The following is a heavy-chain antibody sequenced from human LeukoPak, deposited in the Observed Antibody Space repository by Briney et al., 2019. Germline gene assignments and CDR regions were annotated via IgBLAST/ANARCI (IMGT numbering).Heavy chain of an antibody. V-gene: IGHV3-30-3*01. J-gene: IGHJ6*02. D-gene: IGHD3-10*01. CDR2: ISYDGSNK. CDR3: ARDDEVYGSGSYYYYYYGMDV. Sequence: GRSLRLSCAASGFTFSSYAMHWVRQAPGKGLEWVAVISYDGSNKYSADAVKGRFTISRDNSKNTLYLQMNSLRDEDTAVYYCARDDEVYGSGSYYYYYYGMDVWGQGTTVTVSS. CDR1: GFTFSSYA.